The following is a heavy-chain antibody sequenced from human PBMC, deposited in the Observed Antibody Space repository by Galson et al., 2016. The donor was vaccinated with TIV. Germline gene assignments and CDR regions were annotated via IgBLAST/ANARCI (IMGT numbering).Heavy chain of an antibody. CDR3: ARDQIIYDVVSGIDY. V-gene: IGHV3-21*01. J-gene: IGHJ4*02. CDR1: GFIFRRFS. CDR2: ISGDSRFI. D-gene: IGHD3-3*02. Sequence: SLRLSCAASGFIFRRFSMNWVRQSPGKGLEWVSSISGDSRFIYHADSMKGRFTISRDNTKNSLYLQMNSLRAEDTAVYFCARDQIIYDVVSGIDYWGQGTLITVSS.